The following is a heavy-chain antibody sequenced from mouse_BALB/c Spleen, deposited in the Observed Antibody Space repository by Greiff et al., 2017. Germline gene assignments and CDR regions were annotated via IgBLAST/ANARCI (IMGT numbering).Heavy chain of an antibody. CDR3: ARWLMGYFDY. V-gene: IGHV14-3*02. CDR1: GFNIKDTY. D-gene: IGHD2-3*01. Sequence: VQLKESGAELVKPGASVKLSCTASGFNIKDTYMHWVKQRPEQGLEWIGRIDPANGNTKYDPKFQGKATITADTSSNTAYLQLSSLTSEDTAVYYCARWLMGYFDYWGQGTTLTVSS. J-gene: IGHJ2*01. CDR2: IDPANGNT.